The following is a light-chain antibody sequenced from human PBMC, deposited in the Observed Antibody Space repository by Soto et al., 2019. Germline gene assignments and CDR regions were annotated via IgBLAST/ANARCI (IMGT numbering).Light chain of an antibody. CDR2: SDD. CDR3: AAWNDNPNGPGYV. V-gene: IGLV1-44*01. Sequence: VPTQPPSASGTPGQRVTISCSGSSSHIGSNYVNWYQHLPGTAPKLLIYSDDQRPSGVPDRFSGSKSGPSASLAISGLQSEDEGDYFCAAWNDNPNGPGYVFGTGTKVTVL. CDR1: SSHIGSNY. J-gene: IGLJ1*01.